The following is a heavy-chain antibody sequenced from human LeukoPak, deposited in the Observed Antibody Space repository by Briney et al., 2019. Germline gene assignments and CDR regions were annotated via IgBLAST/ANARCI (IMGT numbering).Heavy chain of an antibody. J-gene: IGHJ4*02. CDR1: GGTFSSYA. V-gene: IGHV1-69*05. CDR2: IIPIFGTA. D-gene: IGHD5-12*01. CDR3: ARDQEWLRFDY. Sequence: GSSVKVSCKVSGGTFSSYAISWVRQAPGQGLEWMGRIIPIFGTANYAQKFQGRVTITTDESTSTAYMELSSLRSEDTAVYYCARDQEWLRFDYWGQGTLVTVSS.